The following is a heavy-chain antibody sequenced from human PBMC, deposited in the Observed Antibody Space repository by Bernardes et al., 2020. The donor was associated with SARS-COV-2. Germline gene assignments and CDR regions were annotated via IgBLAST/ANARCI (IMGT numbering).Heavy chain of an antibody. CDR3: ASVTWSECDGFDV. V-gene: IGHV1-2*02. CDR2: IYPISGGT. Sequence: ASVKVSCKASGYTFTDYHIHWVRQAPGQGLEWMGWIYPISGGTNYAQKFQGRVTMTRDTSTNTAYMDVSSLRSDDTAVYYCASVTWSECDGFDVWGQGTKVTVSS. J-gene: IGHJ3*01. D-gene: IGHD1-26*01. CDR1: GYTFTDYH.